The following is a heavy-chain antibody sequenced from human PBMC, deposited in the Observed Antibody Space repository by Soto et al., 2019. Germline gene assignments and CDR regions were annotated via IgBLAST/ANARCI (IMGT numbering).Heavy chain of an antibody. CDR3: AEDLGVRVPATGH. J-gene: IGHJ4*02. Sequence: GGSLRLSCAASGFTFSNYAMSWVRQAPGKGLEWVSAISGSGGSTYYADSVKGRFTISRDNSKNTLSLQMNSLRAEDTAVYYCAEDLGVRVPATGHWGQGTLVTVSS. D-gene: IGHD2-15*01. CDR2: ISGSGGST. V-gene: IGHV3-23*01. CDR1: GFTFSNYA.